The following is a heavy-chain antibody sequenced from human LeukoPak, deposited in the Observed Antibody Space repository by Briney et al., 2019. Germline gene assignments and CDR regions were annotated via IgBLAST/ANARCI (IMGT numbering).Heavy chain of an antibody. J-gene: IGHJ4*02. Sequence: GGSLRLSCAASGFTFYSYAMNWVRQAPGKGLEWVSTFSGSGGSTYYADSVKGRFTISRDNSKNTLYLQMNSLRAEDTAVYYCARGPSGYHNTGGQGTLVTVSS. CDR1: GFTFYSYA. CDR2: FSGSGGST. D-gene: IGHD5-12*01. V-gene: IGHV3-23*01. CDR3: ARGPSGYHNT.